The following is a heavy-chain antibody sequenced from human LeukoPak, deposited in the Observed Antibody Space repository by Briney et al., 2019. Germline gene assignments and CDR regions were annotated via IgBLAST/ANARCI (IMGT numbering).Heavy chain of an antibody. J-gene: IGHJ5*02. CDR1: GYTFMNYG. CDR3: AREASSSWPNWFDP. D-gene: IGHD6-13*01. Sequence: GASVKVSCKASGYTFMNYGISWVRQAPGQGLEWMGWISPYNGNSKYPQKLQGRVTMTTDTSTSTAYMELRSLRSDDTAVYYCAREASSSWPNWFDPGGQGTLVTVS. V-gene: IGHV1-18*01. CDR2: ISPYNGNS.